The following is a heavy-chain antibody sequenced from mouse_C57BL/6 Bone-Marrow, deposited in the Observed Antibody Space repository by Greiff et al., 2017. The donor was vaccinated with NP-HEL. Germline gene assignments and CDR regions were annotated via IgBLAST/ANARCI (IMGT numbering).Heavy chain of an antibody. J-gene: IGHJ4*01. CDR1: GYSITSGYY. CDR3: AREGGLLTSFAMDY. Sequence: EVQVVESGPGLVKPSQSLSLTCSVTGYSITSGYYWNWIRQFPGNKLEWMGYISYDGSNNYNPSLKNRISITRDTSKNQFVLKLNSVTTEDTATDYCAREGGLLTSFAMDYWGQGTSVTVAS. CDR2: ISYDGSN. D-gene: IGHD1-1*01. V-gene: IGHV3-6*01.